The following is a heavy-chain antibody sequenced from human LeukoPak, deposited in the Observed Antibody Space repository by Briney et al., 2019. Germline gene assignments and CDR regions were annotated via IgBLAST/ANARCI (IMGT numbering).Heavy chain of an antibody. Sequence: ASVKVSCKASGYTFTSYGISWVRQAPGQGLEWMGWISAYNGNTNYAQKLQGRVTMTTDTSTSTAYMELSRLRSDDTAVYYCARSDRWVYGSGSYLLFDYWGQGTLVTVSS. CDR1: GYTFTSYG. D-gene: IGHD3-10*01. V-gene: IGHV1-18*01. CDR3: ARSDRWVYGSGSYLLFDY. CDR2: ISAYNGNT. J-gene: IGHJ4*02.